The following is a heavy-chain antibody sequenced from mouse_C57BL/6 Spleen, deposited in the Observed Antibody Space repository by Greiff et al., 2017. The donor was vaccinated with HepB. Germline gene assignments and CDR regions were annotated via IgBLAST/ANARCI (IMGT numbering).Heavy chain of an antibody. J-gene: IGHJ2*01. CDR2: ISDGGSYT. CDR1: GFTFSSYA. D-gene: IGHD2-12*01. Sequence: EVKLVESGGGLVKPGGSLKLSCAASGFTFSSYAMSWVRQTPEKRLEWVATISDGGSYTYYPDNVKGRFTISRDNAKNNLYLQMGHLKSEDTAMYYCARADSFFFDYWGQGTTLTVSS. CDR3: ARADSFFFDY. V-gene: IGHV5-4*03.